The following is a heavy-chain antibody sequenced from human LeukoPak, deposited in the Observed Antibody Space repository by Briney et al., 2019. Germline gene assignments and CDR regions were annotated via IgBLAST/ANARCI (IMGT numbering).Heavy chain of an antibody. CDR1: GFMFSRYS. D-gene: IGHD3-3*01. Sequence: GGSLRLSCVGSGFMFSRYSTGWVRQAPGKGLEFVAHLKESGIEKEYVDSVKGRFTISRDNAENLLYLQMNSLRAEDTALYFCARWRGAQSEFDYWGQGTQVTVSS. J-gene: IGHJ4*02. CDR3: ARWRGAQSEFDY. CDR2: LKESGIEK. V-gene: IGHV3-7*01.